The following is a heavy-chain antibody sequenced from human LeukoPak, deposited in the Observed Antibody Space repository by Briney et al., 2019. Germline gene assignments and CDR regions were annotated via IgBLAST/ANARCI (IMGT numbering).Heavy chain of an antibody. D-gene: IGHD2-2*01. Sequence: ASVKVSCKASGYTFTGYYMHWVRQAPGQGLEWMGRINPNSGGTNYAQKFQGRVTMTRDTSISTAYMEPSRLRSDDTAVYYCARAGRRPNIVVVPAAMRSWFDPWGQGTLVTVSS. J-gene: IGHJ5*02. CDR1: GYTFTGYY. CDR2: INPNSGGT. V-gene: IGHV1-2*06. CDR3: ARAGRRPNIVVVPAAMRSWFDP.